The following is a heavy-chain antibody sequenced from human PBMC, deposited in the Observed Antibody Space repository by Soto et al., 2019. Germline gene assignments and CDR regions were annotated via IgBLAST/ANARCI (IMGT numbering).Heavy chain of an antibody. CDR2: TYYRSKWYN. Sequence: KQSQTLSLTCAISGDSVSSNSAAWNWIRQSPSRGLEWLGRTYYRSKWYNDYAVSVKSRITINPDTSKNQFSLQLNSVTPEDTAVYYCASGGKLPLYSSSSRGAFDIWGQGTMVTVSS. CDR1: GDSVSSNSAA. V-gene: IGHV6-1*01. J-gene: IGHJ3*02. CDR3: ASGGKLPLYSSSSRGAFDI. D-gene: IGHD6-6*01.